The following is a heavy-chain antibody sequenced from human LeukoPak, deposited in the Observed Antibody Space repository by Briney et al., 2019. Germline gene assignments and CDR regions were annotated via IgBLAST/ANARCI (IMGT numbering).Heavy chain of an antibody. V-gene: IGHV1-2*02. CDR2: VNPNSGGT. Sequence: ASVKVSCKASGYTFTGYYMHWVRQAPGQGLEWMGWVNPNSGGTNYAQKFQGRVTMTTDTSTSTAYMELRSLRSDDTAVYYCARTPHYYDSSGYYNDDAFDIWGQGTMVTVSS. D-gene: IGHD3-22*01. CDR1: GYTFTGYY. CDR3: ARTPHYYDSSGYYNDDAFDI. J-gene: IGHJ3*02.